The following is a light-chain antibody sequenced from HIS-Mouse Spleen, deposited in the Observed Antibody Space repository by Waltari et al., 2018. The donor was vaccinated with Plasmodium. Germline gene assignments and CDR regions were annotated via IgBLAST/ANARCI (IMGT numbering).Light chain of an antibody. CDR1: QSVSSN. Sequence: EIVMLQSPATLPVSPGERATLPCRASQSVSSNLAWYQQKPGQAPRLLIYGASTRATGIPARFSGSGSGTEFTLTISSLQSEDFAVYYCQQYNNWSFTFGPGTKVDIK. CDR2: GAS. J-gene: IGKJ3*01. V-gene: IGKV3-15*01. CDR3: QQYNNWSFT.